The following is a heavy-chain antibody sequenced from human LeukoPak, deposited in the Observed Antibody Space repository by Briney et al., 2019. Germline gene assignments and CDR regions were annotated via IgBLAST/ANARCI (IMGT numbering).Heavy chain of an antibody. CDR1: GYTFTSYG. D-gene: IGHD4-17*01. CDR2: ISAYDGNT. CDR3: AVEKPTTAIPRRYYYGMDV. J-gene: IGHJ6*02. V-gene: IGHV1-18*01. Sequence: ASVKVSCKASGYTFTSYGISWVRQAPGQGLEWMGWISAYDGNTNYAQKLQGRVTMTTDTSTSTAYMELRSLRSDDTAVYYCAVEKPTTAIPRRYYYGMDVWGQGTTVTVSS.